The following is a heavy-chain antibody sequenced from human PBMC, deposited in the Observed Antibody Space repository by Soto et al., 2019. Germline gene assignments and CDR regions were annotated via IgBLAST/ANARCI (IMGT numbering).Heavy chain of an antibody. CDR2: ITGSGGGT. CDR3: AKRPLTAAGFDY. Sequence: PGGSLRLSCAASGFTFSNYAMTWVRQAPGKGLEWVSVITGSGGGTYFVDSVKGRFTISRYNSKNTVYLQMNSLRAEDTAVYYCAKRPLTAAGFDYWGQGTLVTVSS. V-gene: IGHV3-23*01. CDR1: GFTFSNYA. D-gene: IGHD6-13*01. J-gene: IGHJ4*02.